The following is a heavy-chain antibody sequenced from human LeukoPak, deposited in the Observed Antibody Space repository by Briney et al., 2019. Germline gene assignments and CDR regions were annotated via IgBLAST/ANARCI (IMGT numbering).Heavy chain of an antibody. CDR2: IIPILGIA. V-gene: IGHV1-69*04. J-gene: IGHJ4*02. D-gene: IGHD4-17*01. CDR1: GGTFSSYA. Sequence: SVKVSCKASGGTFSSYAISWVRQAPGQGLEWMGRIIPILGIANYAQKFQGRVTITADESTSTAYMELSSLRSEDTAVYYCARVEGDYAPYYFDYWGQGTLVTVSS. CDR3: ARVEGDYAPYYFDY.